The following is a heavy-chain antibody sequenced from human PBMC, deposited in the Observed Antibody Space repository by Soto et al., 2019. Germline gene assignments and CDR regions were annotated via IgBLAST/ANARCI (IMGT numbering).Heavy chain of an antibody. Sequence: GGSLRLSCAASGFTSSSYEMNRVRQAPGKGLEWVSSIGRRSDIYYADSVEGRFTVSRDNSKNTLYLQMNSLRAEDTAVYYCARVFSGGGAFDIWGQGTMVTVSS. CDR3: ARVFSGGGAFDI. CDR1: GFTSSSYE. J-gene: IGHJ3*02. D-gene: IGHD3-16*01. CDR2: IGRRSDI. V-gene: IGHV3-21*01.